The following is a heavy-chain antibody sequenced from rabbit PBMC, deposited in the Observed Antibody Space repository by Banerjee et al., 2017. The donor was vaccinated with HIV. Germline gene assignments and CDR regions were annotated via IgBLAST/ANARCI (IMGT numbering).Heavy chain of an antibody. V-gene: IGHV1S40*01. CDR1: GFSFSSGYD. D-gene: IGHD4-2*01. Sequence: QSLEESGGDLVKPGASLTLTCTASGFSFSSGYDMCWVRQAPGKGPEWIACIYAGSSGGTYYASWAKGRFTISKPSSTTVTLQMTSLTAADTATYFCARDLDGGSTYWSYYGMDLWGPGTLVTVS. CDR3: ARDLDGGSTYWSYYGMDL. CDR2: IYAGSSGGT. J-gene: IGHJ6*01.